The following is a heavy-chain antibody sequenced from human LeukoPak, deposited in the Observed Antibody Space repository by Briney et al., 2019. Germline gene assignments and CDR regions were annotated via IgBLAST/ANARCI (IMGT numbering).Heavy chain of an antibody. J-gene: IGHJ4*02. CDR2: ISQDGTES. D-gene: IGHD1-1*01. CDR3: ARDSTGTVFDL. Sequence: GGSLRLSCAASGFSFTNYAMTWVRQAPGKGLEWVAQISQDGTESYSVDSVRGRFTVSRDNAKNSVYLQMNSLRPEDTAVYYCARDSTGTVFDLWGQGTLVTVSS. CDR1: GFSFTNYA. V-gene: IGHV3-7*04.